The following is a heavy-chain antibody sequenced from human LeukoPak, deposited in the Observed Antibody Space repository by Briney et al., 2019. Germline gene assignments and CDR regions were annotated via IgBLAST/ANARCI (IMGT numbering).Heavy chain of an antibody. CDR3: ARRSGDWEVNWFDP. CDR1: GVSITSSTYY. V-gene: IGHV4-39*02. Sequence: SETLSLTCTVSGVSITSSTYYWAWFRPPPGKGLEWIGSFYYDGRTYYSPSLKSRVTISGDTSKNHFSLKLRSVTAADTAIYYCARRSGDWEVNWFDPWGQGTLVTVSS. D-gene: IGHD2-21*02. J-gene: IGHJ5*02. CDR2: FYYDGRT.